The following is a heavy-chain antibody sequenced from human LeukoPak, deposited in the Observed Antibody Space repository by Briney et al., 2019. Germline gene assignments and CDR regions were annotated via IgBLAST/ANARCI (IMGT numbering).Heavy chain of an antibody. CDR2: IYYSGST. CDR3: ARASQGDGYFDY. CDR1: GGSISSGGYY. V-gene: IGHV4-31*03. J-gene: IGHJ4*02. Sequence: PSETLSLTCTVSGGSISSGGYYWSWIRQHPGKGLEWIGYIYYSGSTYYNPSLKSRVTISVDTSKNQFSPKLSSVTAADTAVYYCARASQGDGYFDYWGQGTLVTVSS. D-gene: IGHD1-26*01.